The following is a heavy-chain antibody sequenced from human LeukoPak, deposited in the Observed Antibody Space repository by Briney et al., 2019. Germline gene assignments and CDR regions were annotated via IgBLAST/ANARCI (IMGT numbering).Heavy chain of an antibody. D-gene: IGHD4-17*01. CDR3: ARALYGDNDSRYFDL. CDR2: INHSGGRSS. Sequence: SETLSLTGAVYGGSFRGFYWSWIRQPPGKGLEWIGEINHSGGRSSSYNPSLKSRVTISVDRSKNQFSVKLNSVSAADTAVYFCARALYGDNDSRYFDLWGRGTLVTVSS. V-gene: IGHV4-34*01. J-gene: IGHJ2*01. CDR1: GGSFRGFY.